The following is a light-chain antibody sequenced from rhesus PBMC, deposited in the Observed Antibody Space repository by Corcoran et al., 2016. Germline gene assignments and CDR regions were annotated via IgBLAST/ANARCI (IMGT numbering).Light chain of an antibody. CDR1: QGISNW. Sequence: DIQMTQSPSSLSASVGDRVTITCRASQGISNWLAWYQQKPGKAPKLLIYRASNLETGVPSRFSGSGSGTDFTITISSLQPEDIATYYCQQHDNSPPWTFGQGTKVEIK. CDR3: QQHDNSPPWT. J-gene: IGKJ1*01. V-gene: IGKV1-69*01. CDR2: RAS.